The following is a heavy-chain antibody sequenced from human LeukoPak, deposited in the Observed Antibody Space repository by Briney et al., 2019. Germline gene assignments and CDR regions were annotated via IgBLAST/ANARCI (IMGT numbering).Heavy chain of an antibody. V-gene: IGHV4-4*07. D-gene: IGHD2-2*01. CDR2: IYTSGST. J-gene: IGHJ6*03. CDR1: GGSISSYY. CDR3: ARDHCSSTSCYPSYYYYYMDV. Sequence: SETLSLTCTVSGGSISSYYWSWIRQPAGKGLEWIGRIYTSGSTNYNPSLKSRVTMSVDTSKNQFSLKLSSVTAADTAVYYCARDHCSSTSCYPSYYYYYMDVWGKGTTVTVSS.